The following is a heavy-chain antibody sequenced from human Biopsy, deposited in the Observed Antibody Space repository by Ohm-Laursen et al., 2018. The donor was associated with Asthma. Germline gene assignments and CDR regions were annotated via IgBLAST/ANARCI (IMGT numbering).Heavy chain of an antibody. CDR3: ARANNYYDNSGYWFSGWFDP. J-gene: IGHJ5*02. CDR2: ISSSSNYI. V-gene: IGHV3-21*01. Sequence: SLRLSCTASGFTFSTHHLSWVRQAPGKGLEWVSSISSSSNYIYYADSVKGRFTISRDNTKNSLYLQMNSLRAEDTAVYYCARANNYYDNSGYWFSGWFDPWGQGTLVTVSS. CDR1: GFTFSTHH. D-gene: IGHD3-22*01.